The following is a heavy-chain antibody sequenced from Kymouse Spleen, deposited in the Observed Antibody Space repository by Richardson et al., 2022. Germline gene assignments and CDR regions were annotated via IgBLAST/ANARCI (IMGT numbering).Heavy chain of an antibody. CDR3: ARGLERRAFDI. J-gene: IGHJ3*02. V-gene: IGHV4-34*01. CDR1: GGSFSGYY. Sequence: QVQLQQWGAGLLKPSETLSLTCAVYGGSFSGYYWSWIRQPPGKGLEWIGEINHSGSTNYNPSLKSRVTISVDTSKNQFSLKLSSVTAADTAVYYCARGLERRAFDIWGQGTMVTVSS. CDR2: INHSGST. D-gene: IGHD1-1*01,IGHD1-20*01.